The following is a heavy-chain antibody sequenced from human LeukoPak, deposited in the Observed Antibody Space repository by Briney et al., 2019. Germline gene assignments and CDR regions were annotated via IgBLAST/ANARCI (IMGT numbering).Heavy chain of an antibody. J-gene: IGHJ4*02. CDR2: ISSSSSYI. Sequence: GGSLRLSCAASGFTFSSYSMNWVRQAPGHGLQWLSSISSSSSYIYYADSVKGRFTISRDNARSSLYLQMNSLRAEDTAVYYCASLSTGYSSGWYNNFDYWGQGTLVTVSS. CDR3: ASLSTGYSSGWYNNFDY. CDR1: GFTFSSYS. V-gene: IGHV3-21*01. D-gene: IGHD6-19*01.